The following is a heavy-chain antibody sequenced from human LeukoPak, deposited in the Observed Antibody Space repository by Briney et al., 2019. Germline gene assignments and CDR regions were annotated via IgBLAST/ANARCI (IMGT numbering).Heavy chain of an antibody. CDR3: ARVYTGGWYSRRRSSHAFDI. CDR1: GFTFSSYS. V-gene: IGHV3-21*01. CDR2: ISSSSSYI. D-gene: IGHD6-19*01. Sequence: GGSLRLSCAASGFTFSSYSMNWVRQAPGKGLEWVSSISSSSSYIYYADSVKGRFTISRDNAKNSLYLQMNSLRAEDTAVYYCARVYTGGWYSRRRSSHAFDIRGQGTMVTVSS. J-gene: IGHJ3*02.